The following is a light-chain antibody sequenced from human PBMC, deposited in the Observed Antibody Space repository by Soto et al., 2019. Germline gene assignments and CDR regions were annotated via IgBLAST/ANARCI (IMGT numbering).Light chain of an antibody. CDR3: SSYSSNNNLSYV. V-gene: IGLV2-14*03. CDR1: SNDVGGYKY. CDR2: EVN. J-gene: IGLJ1*01. Sequence: QSALTQPASVSGAPGQSITISCTGTSNDVGGYKYVSWYQQRPGTAPKLIMFEVNNRPSGVSDRFSGSRSANTASLTISGLQAQDEDDYYCSSYSSNNNLSYVFGTGTKLTVL.